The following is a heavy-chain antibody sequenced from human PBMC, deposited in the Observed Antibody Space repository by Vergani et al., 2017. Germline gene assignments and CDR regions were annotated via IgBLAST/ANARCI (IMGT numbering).Heavy chain of an antibody. D-gene: IGHD3-9*01. Sequence: QVQLVESGGGVVQPGRSLRLSCAASGFTFSSYGMHWVRQAPGKGLEWVAVISYDGSNKYYADSVKGRFTISRDNSKNTLYLQMNSLRAEDTAVYYCAKDLRYFDWYVYYYYGMDVWGQGTTVTVSS. J-gene: IGHJ6*02. CDR2: ISYDGSNK. CDR1: GFTFSSYG. CDR3: AKDLRYFDWYVYYYYGMDV. V-gene: IGHV3-30*18.